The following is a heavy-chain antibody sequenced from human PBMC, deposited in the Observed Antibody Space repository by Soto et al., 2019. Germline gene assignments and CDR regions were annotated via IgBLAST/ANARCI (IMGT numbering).Heavy chain of an antibody. CDR2: ISSGRPTI. CDR1: GFTFSSYG. V-gene: IGHV3-48*02. CDR3: ARGGAARPDY. J-gene: IGHJ4*02. Sequence: EVQLVESGGGLVQPGGSLRLSCAASGFTFSSYGMNWVRQAPGKGLAWVSYISSGRPTIQYADSVKGRFTISRDNAKNSLYLQMNGLRDEDTAVHYCARGGAARPDYWGRGTLVIVSS. D-gene: IGHD6-6*01.